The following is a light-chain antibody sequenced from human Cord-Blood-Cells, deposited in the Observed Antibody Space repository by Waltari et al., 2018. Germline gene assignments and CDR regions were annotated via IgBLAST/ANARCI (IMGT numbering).Light chain of an antibody. Sequence: DIQMTQYPSSLSASVGDRVTITCQASQDISNYLNWYQHKPGKAPKLLIYEASNLETGVPSRFSGSGSETDFTSTISSLQPEDIATYYCQQYDNLPPLTFGGGTKVEIK. CDR1: QDISNY. V-gene: IGKV1-33*01. CDR2: EAS. CDR3: QQYDNLPPLT. J-gene: IGKJ4*01.